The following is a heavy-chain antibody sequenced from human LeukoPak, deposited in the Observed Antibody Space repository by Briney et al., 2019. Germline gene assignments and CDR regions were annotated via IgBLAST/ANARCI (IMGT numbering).Heavy chain of an antibody. Sequence: TSETLSLTCTVSGGSISGYYWSWIRQPPGKGLEWIGYIYYSGSTNYNPSLKSRVTISVDTSKNQFSLKLSSVTAADTAVYYCARLIAAAGPNWFDPWGQGTLVTVSS. CDR1: GGSISGYY. J-gene: IGHJ5*02. CDR3: ARLIAAAGPNWFDP. CDR2: IYYSGST. V-gene: IGHV4-59*01. D-gene: IGHD6-13*01.